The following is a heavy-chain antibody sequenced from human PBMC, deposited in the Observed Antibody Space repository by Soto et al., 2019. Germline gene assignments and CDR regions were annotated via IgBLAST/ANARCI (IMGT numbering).Heavy chain of an antibody. J-gene: IGHJ4*02. CDR1: GASVTSTNYY. Sequence: QVVLQESGPGLMKPSETLSLTCTVSGASVTSTNYYWGWVRQSPGKGLEWIGTIYNTAGTYYNPSLKTRVTIPVDTSKNQFSLRLSSVTAADTAVYYCARHSKSFGLWGQGILVTVSS. CDR2: IYNTAGT. CDR3: ARHSKSFGL. V-gene: IGHV4-39*01. D-gene: IGHD3-16*01.